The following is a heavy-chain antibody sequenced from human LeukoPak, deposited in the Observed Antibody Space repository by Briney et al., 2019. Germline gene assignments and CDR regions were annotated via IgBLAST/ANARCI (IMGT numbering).Heavy chain of an antibody. Sequence: GGSLRLSCAASGFTFSSYGMHWVRQAPGMGLEWVAFIRYDGSNKYYADSVKGRFTISRDNSKNTLYLQMNSLRAEDTAVYYCASIVVVAADAKNDYWGQGTLVTVSS. D-gene: IGHD2-15*01. CDR3: ASIVVVAADAKNDY. CDR2: IRYDGSNK. CDR1: GFTFSSYG. J-gene: IGHJ4*02. V-gene: IGHV3-30*02.